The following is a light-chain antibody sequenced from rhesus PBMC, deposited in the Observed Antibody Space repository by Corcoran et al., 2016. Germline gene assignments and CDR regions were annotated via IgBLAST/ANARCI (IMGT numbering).Light chain of an antibody. CDR3: MQSTHLPCS. V-gene: IGKV2S8*01. Sequence: DLVMTQSPLSLPITPGQLASISCRPSQSLLHSDGTTYLNWLQQKAGPPPRRLIYQVSNRDSGVPARFSGSGARTDFKLNFSRMEAEDIGVYYCMQSTHLPCSFGRGTKVDIK. CDR2: QVS. CDR1: QSLLHSDGTTY. J-gene: IGKJ2*01.